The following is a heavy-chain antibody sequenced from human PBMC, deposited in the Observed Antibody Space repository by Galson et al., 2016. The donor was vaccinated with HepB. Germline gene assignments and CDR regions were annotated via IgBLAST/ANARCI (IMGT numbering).Heavy chain of an antibody. V-gene: IGHV3-30*18. CDR2: ISYDGSIK. CDR1: GFTFSNYG. D-gene: IGHD2-2*01. J-gene: IGHJ6*03. CDR3: AKSGQYCTSTRCSWSFDYYYYMDV. Sequence: SLRLSCAASGFTFSNYGMHWVRQAPGKGLEWVAVISYDGSIKYYTDSVKGRFTISRDTSKNTLYLQMNSLRPKDTAVYFCAKSGQYCTSTRCSWSFDYYYYMDVWGKGTTVTVSS.